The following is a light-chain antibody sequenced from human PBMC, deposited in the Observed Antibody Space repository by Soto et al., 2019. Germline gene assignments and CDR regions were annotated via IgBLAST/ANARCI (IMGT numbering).Light chain of an antibody. Sequence: DVVMTQSPLSLPVTLGQPASISCRSSQSLVYSNGNTYLNWFHQRPGQSPRRLIYKVSNRDSGVPARFSGSGSGTDFTLEISRVEAEDVGVYYCMQGSHWPYTFGQGTKLEIK. CDR3: MQGSHWPYT. CDR2: KVS. CDR1: QSLVYSNGNTY. J-gene: IGKJ2*01. V-gene: IGKV2-30*01.